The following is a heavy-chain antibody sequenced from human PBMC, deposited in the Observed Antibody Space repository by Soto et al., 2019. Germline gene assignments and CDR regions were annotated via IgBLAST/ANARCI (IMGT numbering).Heavy chain of an antibody. CDR2: INAGNGNT. Sequence: ASVKVSCKASGYTFTSYAMHCVRQAPGQRLEWMGWINAGNGNTKYSQKFQGRVTITRDTSASTAYMELSSLRSEDTAVYYCARDFDCANGACYTGYYYYGLDVWGLGTTVTVSS. CDR1: GYTFTSYA. CDR3: ARDFDCANGACYTGYYYYGLDV. V-gene: IGHV1-3*01. J-gene: IGHJ6*02. D-gene: IGHD2-8*01.